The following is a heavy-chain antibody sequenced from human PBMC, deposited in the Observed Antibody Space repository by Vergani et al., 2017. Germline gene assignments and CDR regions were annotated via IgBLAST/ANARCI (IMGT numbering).Heavy chain of an antibody. CDR3: VRRKVGATYWGFFDY. CDR1: GYPFTSYW. D-gene: IGHD1-26*01. Sequence: EVQLVQSGGEVKKPGESLKISCKGSGYPFTSYWMAWVRQAPGKGLEWMVIIYPGDSDTRYSPSFKGQVTISVDKSITTAYLQWDNLKASDTAMYYCVRRKVGATYWGFFDYWGHGTLVTVTS. J-gene: IGHJ4*01. CDR2: IYPGDSDT. V-gene: IGHV5-51*03.